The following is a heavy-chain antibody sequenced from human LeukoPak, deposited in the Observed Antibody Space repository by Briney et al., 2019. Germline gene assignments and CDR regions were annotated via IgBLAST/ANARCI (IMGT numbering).Heavy chain of an antibody. CDR1: GYSFSVYY. D-gene: IGHD6-13*01. J-gene: IGHJ3*02. CDR2: INPSSGGT. Sequence: ASVKVSCKASGYSFSVYYIHWVRQAPGQGLEWMGWINPSSGGTNYAQRFQGRATMTRDTSISTAYMELSRLTSDDTAVYYCARDLATAATADRAFDIWGPGTMVTVSS. V-gene: IGHV1-2*02. CDR3: ARDLATAATADRAFDI.